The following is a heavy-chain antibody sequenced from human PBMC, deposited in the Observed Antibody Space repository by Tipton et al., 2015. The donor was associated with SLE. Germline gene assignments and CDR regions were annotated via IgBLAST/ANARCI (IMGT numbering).Heavy chain of an antibody. CDR2: IRSKAYGGTT. V-gene: IGHV3-49*04. Sequence: SLRLSCTASGFTFGDYAMSWVRQAPGKGLEWVGFIRSKAYGGTTEYAASVKGRFTISRDDSKSIAYLQMNGLKTEDTAVYYCTRMTCSGGTCPDEYWGQGTLVTVSS. CDR1: GFTFGDYA. CDR3: TRMTCSGGTCPDEY. J-gene: IGHJ4*02. D-gene: IGHD2-15*01.